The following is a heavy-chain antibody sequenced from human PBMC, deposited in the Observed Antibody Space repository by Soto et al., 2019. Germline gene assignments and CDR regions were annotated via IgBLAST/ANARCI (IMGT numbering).Heavy chain of an antibody. Sequence: ELRLLESGGGLVQPGGSLRLSCAAAGVTFSSYAMSWVRQAPGKGLEWVSAISGSGGSTYYADSVKGRFTSTRDNSKKTLDLQMNSLRAEDTAVYYCASNFWFHPWGQGTLVTVSS. CDR1: GVTFSSYA. V-gene: IGHV3-23*01. CDR3: ASNFWFHP. CDR2: ISGSGGST. J-gene: IGHJ5*02.